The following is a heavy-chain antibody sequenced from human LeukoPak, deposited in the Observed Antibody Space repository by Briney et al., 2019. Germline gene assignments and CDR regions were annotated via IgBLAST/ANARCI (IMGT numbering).Heavy chain of an antibody. Sequence: PSQTLSLTCTVSGGSISSGSYYWSWIRQPAGKGLEWIGRIYTSGSTNYNPSLKSRVTISVDPSKNQFSLKPSSVTAADTAVYYCARVTTGGYYNCWGQGTLVTVSS. V-gene: IGHV4-61*02. J-gene: IGHJ4*02. CDR3: ARVTTGGYYNC. CDR1: GGSISSGSYY. D-gene: IGHD3-22*01. CDR2: IYTSGST.